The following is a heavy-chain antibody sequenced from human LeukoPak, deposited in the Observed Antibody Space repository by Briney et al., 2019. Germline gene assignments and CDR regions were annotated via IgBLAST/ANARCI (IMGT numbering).Heavy chain of an antibody. CDR3: ARLGSIVVVPAASGLGWFDP. D-gene: IGHD2-2*01. CDR2: INHSGST. J-gene: IGHJ5*02. Sequence: SETLSLTCAVYGGSFSGYYWSWIRQPPGKGLEWIGEINHSGSTNYNPSLKSRVTISVDTSKNQFSLKLSSVTAADTAVYYCARLGSIVVVPAASGLGWFDPWGQGTLVTVSS. CDR1: GGSFSGYY. V-gene: IGHV4-34*01.